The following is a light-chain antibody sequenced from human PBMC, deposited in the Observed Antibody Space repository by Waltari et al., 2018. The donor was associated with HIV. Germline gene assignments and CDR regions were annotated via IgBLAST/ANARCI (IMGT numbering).Light chain of an antibody. V-gene: IGLV2-11*01. Sequence: QSALTQPRSVSGSPGQSVTISCTGTNSDVGGYWYVSWYQQHPGKAPKLLIFDFNKRPSGVPDRFTGSKSGNTASLTISGLQAEDEADYSCCSYGPSDTPVVFGVGTKLTVL. J-gene: IGLJ2*01. CDR2: DFN. CDR3: CSYGPSDTPVV. CDR1: NSDVGGYWY.